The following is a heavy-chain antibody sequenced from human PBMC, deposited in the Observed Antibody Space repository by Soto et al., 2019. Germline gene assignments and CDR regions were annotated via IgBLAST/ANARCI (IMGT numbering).Heavy chain of an antibody. CDR2: IDPYSGNT. Sequence: QVQLVQSGAEVKKPGASVKVSCKASGYAFTSYDINWVRQTTRQGLEWMGWIDPYSGNTGYAQRFQGRVTVTRNTSINTAYMELSSRSSEDTAVYYCARRQQPYYYYGLDVWGQGTTVTVSS. CDR1: GYAFTSYD. V-gene: IGHV1-8*01. J-gene: IGHJ6*02. CDR3: ARRQQPYYYYGLDV. D-gene: IGHD6-13*01.